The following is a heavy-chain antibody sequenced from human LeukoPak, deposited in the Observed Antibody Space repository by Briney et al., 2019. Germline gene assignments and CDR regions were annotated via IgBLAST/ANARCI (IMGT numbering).Heavy chain of an antibody. J-gene: IGHJ3*02. CDR3: ARDENYGGNSDAFDI. Sequence: DSVKGRFTISRDKSKNTLYLQMNSLRTEDTAVYYCARDENYGGNSDAFDIWGQGTMVTVSS. D-gene: IGHD4-23*01. V-gene: IGHV3-30*01.